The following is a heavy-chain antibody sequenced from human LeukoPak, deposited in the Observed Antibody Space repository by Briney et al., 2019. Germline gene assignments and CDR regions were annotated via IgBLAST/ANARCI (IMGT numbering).Heavy chain of an antibody. CDR2: IYSGGTT. CDR3: ARMLISSGHYVDS. J-gene: IGHJ4*02. CDR1: GFPVSGHY. V-gene: IGHV3-53*01. Sequence: GGSLRLSCAASGFPVSGHYMSWVRQAPGKGLEWVSVIYSGGTTYYADSVEGRFTISRDDSKNTLYLQMNSLRAEDTAVYYCARMLISSGHYVDSWGQGTLVTVSS. D-gene: IGHD2-15*01.